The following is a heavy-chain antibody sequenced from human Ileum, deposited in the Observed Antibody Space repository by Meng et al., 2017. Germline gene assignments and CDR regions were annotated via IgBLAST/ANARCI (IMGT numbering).Heavy chain of an antibody. Sequence: QVQLQPWGAGLLKPSETLSLTCAVYGGSFSGYYWTWIRQPPGKGLEWIGEIHHSGSTNYNPSLKSRVTMSIDTSKIQFSLELSSVTAADAAVYYCARYGGSGSYWHFDPWGRGTLVTVSS. V-gene: IGHV4-34*01. CDR3: ARYGGSGSYWHFDP. CDR1: GGSFSGYY. D-gene: IGHD3-10*01. J-gene: IGHJ2*01. CDR2: IHHSGST.